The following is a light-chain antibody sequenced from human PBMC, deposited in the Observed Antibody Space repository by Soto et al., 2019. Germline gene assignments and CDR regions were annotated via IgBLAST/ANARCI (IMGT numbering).Light chain of an antibody. CDR2: VNSDGSH. CDR3: QTWSTDIRV. V-gene: IGLV4-69*01. Sequence: QPVLTQSPSASASLGASVNLTCTLSSGQNSYAIAWHQQQPEKGPRYLMKVNSDGSHSKGDGIPDRFSGSSSGAERYLTISSLQSEDEADYYCQTWSTDIRVFGGGTKLTVL. CDR1: SGQNSYA. J-gene: IGLJ3*02.